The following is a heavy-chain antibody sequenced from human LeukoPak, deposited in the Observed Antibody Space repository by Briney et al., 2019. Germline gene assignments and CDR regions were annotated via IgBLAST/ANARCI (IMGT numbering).Heavy chain of an antibody. CDR1: GFTFSSYS. CDR2: ISSSSSSYI. Sequence: GGSLRLSCAASGFTFSSYSMNWVRQAPGKGLEWVSSISSSSSSYIYYADSVKGRFTISRDNAKNSLYLQMNSLRAEDTAVYYCAREAGSGYYPYFDNWGQGTLVTVSS. V-gene: IGHV3-21*01. D-gene: IGHD3-22*01. CDR3: AREAGSGYYPYFDN. J-gene: IGHJ4*02.